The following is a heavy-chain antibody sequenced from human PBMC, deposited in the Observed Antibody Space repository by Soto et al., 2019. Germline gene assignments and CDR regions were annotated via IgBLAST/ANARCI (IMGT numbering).Heavy chain of an antibody. V-gene: IGHV3-49*03. Sequence: GGSLRLSCTASGFTFGDYALSWFRQAPGKGLEWVGFIRSKAYGGTTEYAASVKGRFTISRDDSKSIAYLQMNSLKTEDTAVYYCTRDRGGSYGGDFDYWGQGTLVTSPQ. CDR3: TRDRGGSYGGDFDY. J-gene: IGHJ4*02. D-gene: IGHD1-26*01. CDR2: IRSKAYGGTT. CDR1: GFTFGDYA.